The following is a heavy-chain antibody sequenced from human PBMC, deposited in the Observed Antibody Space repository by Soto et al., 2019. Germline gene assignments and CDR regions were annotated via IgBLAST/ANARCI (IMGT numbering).Heavy chain of an antibody. V-gene: IGHV4-59*01. D-gene: IGHD6-13*01. CDR3: ASDGSSWYSGWFDX. J-gene: IGHJ5*01. Sequence: SETLSLTCTVSGGSISSYYWSWIRQPPGKGLEWIGYIYYSGSTNYNTSLKSRVTISVDTSKKQFSLKLSSVTAADTAVYYCASDGSSWYSGWFDXWGQGTLVTVSX. CDR1: GGSISSYY. CDR2: IYYSGST.